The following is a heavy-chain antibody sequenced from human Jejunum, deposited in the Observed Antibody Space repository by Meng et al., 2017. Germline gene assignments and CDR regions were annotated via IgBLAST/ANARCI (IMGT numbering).Heavy chain of an antibody. CDR2: IYYSGST. D-gene: IGHD2-15*01. CDR1: GGSMSGYY. Sequence: QVQLQESGPGRVKPSESLSLTCTVSGGSMSGYYWSWIRQPPGKGLEWIGYIYYSGSTNYNPSLKSRVTISVDTSKNQFSLKLSSVTAADTAVYYCARDGFSIGHHFDYWGQGTLVTGSS. CDR3: ARDGFSIGHHFDY. V-gene: IGHV4-59*01. J-gene: IGHJ4*02.